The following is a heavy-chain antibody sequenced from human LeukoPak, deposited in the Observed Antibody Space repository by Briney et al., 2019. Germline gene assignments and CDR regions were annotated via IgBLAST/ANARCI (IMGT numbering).Heavy chain of an antibody. D-gene: IGHD3-10*01. CDR1: GFTFSSYS. V-gene: IGHV3-48*04. CDR3: VYGSGSYDYYYYYMDV. Sequence: GEPLRLSCAASGFTFSSYSMNWVRQAPGKGLDKVSYISRSSSTLYYADSVKGRFTISRDNAKNSLYLQMNSLRAEDTAVYYCVYGSGSYDYYYYYMDVWGKGTTVTVSS. CDR2: ISRSSSTL. J-gene: IGHJ6*03.